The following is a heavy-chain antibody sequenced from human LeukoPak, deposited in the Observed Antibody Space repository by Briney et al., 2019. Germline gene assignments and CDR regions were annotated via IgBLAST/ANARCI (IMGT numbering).Heavy chain of an antibody. D-gene: IGHD1-26*01. CDR1: GGSISSYY. V-gene: IGHV4-59*01. CDR2: IYYSGST. J-gene: IGHJ4*02. CDR3: ASGIVGATIDY. Sequence: PSETLSLTCTVSGGSISSYYWSWIRQPPGQGLGWIGYIYYSGSTNYNPSLKSRVTISVDTSKNQLSLKLSSVTAADTAVYYCASGIVGATIDYWGQGTLVTVSS.